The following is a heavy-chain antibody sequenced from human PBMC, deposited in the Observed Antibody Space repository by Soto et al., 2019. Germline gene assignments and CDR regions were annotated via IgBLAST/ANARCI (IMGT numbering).Heavy chain of an antibody. CDR3: ERDYYGDYYYYGMDV. CDR1: GGSISSYY. Sequence: SETLSLTCTVSGGSISSYYWSWIRQPPGKGLEWIGYIYYSGSTNYNPSLKSRVTISVDTSKNQFSLKLSSVTAADTAVYYCERDYYGDYYYYGMDVWGQGTTVTVSS. D-gene: IGHD4-17*01. J-gene: IGHJ6*02. CDR2: IYYSGST. V-gene: IGHV4-59*01.